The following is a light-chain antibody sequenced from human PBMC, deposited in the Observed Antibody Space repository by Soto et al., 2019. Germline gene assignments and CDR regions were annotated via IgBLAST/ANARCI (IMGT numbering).Light chain of an antibody. CDR2: DTS. CDR1: QTVYSY. Sequence: EVVLTQSPATLSLSPGERATLSCRASQTVYSYLAWYQQKPGQAPRLLIYDTSNRATGIPARFSGSGSGTDFPLTISSLEPEDFTVYYCQQRYSWPPLPFGGGTKVEMK. CDR3: QQRYSWPPLP. J-gene: IGKJ4*01. V-gene: IGKV3-11*01.